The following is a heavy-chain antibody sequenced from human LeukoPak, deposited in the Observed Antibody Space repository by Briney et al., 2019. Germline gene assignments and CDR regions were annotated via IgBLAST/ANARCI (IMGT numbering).Heavy chain of an antibody. Sequence: SETLSLTCTVSGGSISSYCWSWIRQPPGKGLEWIGYIYYSGSTNYNPSLKSRVTISVDTSKNQFSLKLSSVTAADTAVYYCASGPEPPDFDYWGQGTLVTVSS. J-gene: IGHJ4*02. CDR3: ASGPEPPDFDY. V-gene: IGHV4-59*08. CDR2: IYYSGST. CDR1: GGSISSYC. D-gene: IGHD1-14*01.